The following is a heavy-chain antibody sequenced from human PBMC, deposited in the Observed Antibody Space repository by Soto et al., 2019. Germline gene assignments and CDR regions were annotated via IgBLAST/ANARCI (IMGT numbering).Heavy chain of an antibody. J-gene: IGHJ2*01. CDR3: ARVVPAAIQDWYFDL. D-gene: IGHD2-2*01. Sequence: SLRLSCAASGFTFSSYAMHWVRQAPGKGLEWVAVISYDGSNKYYADSVKGRFTISRDNSKNTLYLQMNSLRAEDTAVYYCARVVPAAIQDWYFDLWGRGTLVTVSS. CDR2: ISYDGSNK. V-gene: IGHV3-30-3*01. CDR1: GFTFSSYA.